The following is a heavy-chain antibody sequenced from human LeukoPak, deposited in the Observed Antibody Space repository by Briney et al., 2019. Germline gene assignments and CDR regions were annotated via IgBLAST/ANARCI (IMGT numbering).Heavy chain of an antibody. Sequence: ASVKVSCKASGCTFTSYDINWVRQATGQGLEWMGWMNPNSGNTGYAQKFQGRVTMTRNTSISTAYMELSSLRSEDTAVYYCARLMVITTDYFDYWGQGTLVTVSS. CDR3: ARLMVITTDYFDY. D-gene: IGHD3-22*01. V-gene: IGHV1-8*01. CDR2: MNPNSGNT. J-gene: IGHJ4*02. CDR1: GCTFTSYD.